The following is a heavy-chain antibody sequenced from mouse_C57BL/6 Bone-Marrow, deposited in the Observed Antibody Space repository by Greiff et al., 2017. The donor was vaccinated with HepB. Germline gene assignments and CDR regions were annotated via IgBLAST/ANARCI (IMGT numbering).Heavy chain of an antibody. Sequence: QVQLQQSGAELVRPGTSVKMSCKASGYTFTNYWIGWAKQRPGHGLEWIGDINPNNGGTIYNQKFKGKATLTVDKSSSTAYMELRSLTSEDTAVYYCARRGYYLHYFDYWGQGTTLTVSS. CDR3: ARRGYYLHYFDY. CDR2: INPNNGGT. CDR1: GYTFTNYW. J-gene: IGHJ2*01. D-gene: IGHD2-3*01. V-gene: IGHV1-63*01.